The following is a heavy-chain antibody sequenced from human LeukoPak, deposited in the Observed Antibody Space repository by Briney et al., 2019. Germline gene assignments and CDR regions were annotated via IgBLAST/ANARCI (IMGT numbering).Heavy chain of an antibody. J-gene: IGHJ6*03. V-gene: IGHV3-20*04. CDR1: GFTFDDYG. CDR2: INWNGGST. D-gene: IGHD6-13*01. Sequence: GGSLRLSCAASGFTFDDYGMSWVRQAPGKGLEWVSGINWNGGSTVYADSVKGRFTISRDNAKNSLYLQMNSLRAEDTALYYCASGGIAAAGPSYYYYYMDVWGKGTTVTVTS. CDR3: ASGGIAAAGPSYYYYYMDV.